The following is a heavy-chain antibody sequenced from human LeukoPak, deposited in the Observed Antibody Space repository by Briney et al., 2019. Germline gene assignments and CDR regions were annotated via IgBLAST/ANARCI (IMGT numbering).Heavy chain of an antibody. CDR3: TTGPFDYYGSASYLANGMDV. Sequence: KTGGSLRLSCAASGFTFRNAWMSWARQAPGRGLEWVGRIKNRTDGGTTDYTAPVKGRFTISRDDSKNTLYLQMNSLKIEDTAVYYCTTGPFDYYGSASYLANGMDVWGQGTTVTVSS. CDR2: IKNRTDGGTT. J-gene: IGHJ6*02. CDR1: GFTFRNAW. V-gene: IGHV3-15*01. D-gene: IGHD3-10*01.